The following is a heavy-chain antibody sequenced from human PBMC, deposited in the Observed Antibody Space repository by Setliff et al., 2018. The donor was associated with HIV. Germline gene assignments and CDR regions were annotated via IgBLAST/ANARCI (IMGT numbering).Heavy chain of an antibody. CDR3: ARDRGGSWTFDH. D-gene: IGHD2-15*01. CDR2: INPNEIMA. J-gene: IGHJ4*02. Sequence: ASVKVSCKTSGYIFTSQHLHWVRQAPGQGLEWMGFINPNEIMAHYAQKFQDRVALTRDSSTGTVYMELRSLRSEDTAVYYCARDRGGSWTFDHWGQGTLVTVSS. CDR1: GYIFTSQH. V-gene: IGHV1-46*01.